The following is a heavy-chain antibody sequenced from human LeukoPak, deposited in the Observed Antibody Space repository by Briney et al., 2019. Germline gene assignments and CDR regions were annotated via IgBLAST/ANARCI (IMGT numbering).Heavy chain of an antibody. J-gene: IGHJ3*02. CDR3: AREQLVGGDAFDI. Sequence: GGSLRLSCAASGFTFSSYWMHWVRQAPGKGLVWVSRINTDGSRTSYTDSVKGRFTISRDNAKSTLYLQMNSLRAEDTSVYYCAREQLVGGDAFDIWGQGTMVTVSS. CDR2: INTDGSRT. D-gene: IGHD6-6*01. CDR1: GFTFSSYW. V-gene: IGHV3-74*01.